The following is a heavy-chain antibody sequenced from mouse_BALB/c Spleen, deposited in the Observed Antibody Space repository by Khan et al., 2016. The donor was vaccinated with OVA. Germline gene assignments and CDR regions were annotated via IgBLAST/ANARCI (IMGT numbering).Heavy chain of an antibody. D-gene: IGHD1-2*01. J-gene: IGHJ2*01. Sequence: EVKLEESGPGLVKPSQSLSLTCTVTGYSITSGYDWNWIRQFPGNKLEWMGYISYSGSTNYNPSLKNRISITRDTTKNQFFLQLNSVTTEDTATYYCARTARIKYWGQGTTLTVSS. CDR1: GYSITSGYD. V-gene: IGHV3-2*02. CDR3: ARTARIKY. CDR2: ISYSGST.